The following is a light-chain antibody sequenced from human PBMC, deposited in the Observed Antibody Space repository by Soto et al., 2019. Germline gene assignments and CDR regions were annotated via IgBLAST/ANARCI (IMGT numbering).Light chain of an antibody. Sequence: EIVLTQSPGTLTLSPGERATLSCRASQSVSSKYFAWYQQKPGQAPRLLIYGASSRATGIPDRFSGSGSGTDFTRTISRLEPEDFAVYYCQQYGGSPRVTFGGGTKVEIK. CDR2: GAS. J-gene: IGKJ4*01. V-gene: IGKV3-20*01. CDR1: QSVSSKY. CDR3: QQYGGSPRVT.